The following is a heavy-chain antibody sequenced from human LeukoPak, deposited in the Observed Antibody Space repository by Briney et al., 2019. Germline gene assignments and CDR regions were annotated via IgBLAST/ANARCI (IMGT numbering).Heavy chain of an antibody. J-gene: IGHJ5*02. CDR1: GGTFSSYA. Sequence: SSVKVSCKASGGTFSSYAISWVRQAPGQGLEWMGGIIPIFGTANYAQKFQGRVTITADESTSTAYMELSSLRSEDTAVYYCATDPRYSSGWYNWFDPWGQGTLVTVSS. V-gene: IGHV1-69*01. D-gene: IGHD6-19*01. CDR2: IIPIFGTA. CDR3: ATDPRYSSGWYNWFDP.